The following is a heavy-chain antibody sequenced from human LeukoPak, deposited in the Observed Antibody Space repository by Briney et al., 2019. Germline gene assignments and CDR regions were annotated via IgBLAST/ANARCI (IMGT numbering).Heavy chain of an antibody. D-gene: IGHD3-9*01. CDR2: IYPGDSDT. CDR3: ARHLRYFDSPYYDYMDV. CDR1: GYSFTSYW. V-gene: IGHV5-51*01. J-gene: IGHJ6*03. Sequence: GESLKISCKGSGYSFTSYWIGWVRQMPGKGLEWMGIIYPGDSDTRYSPSFQGQVTISADKSISTAYLQWSSLKASDTAMYYCARHLRYFDSPYYDYMDVWGKGTTVTVSS.